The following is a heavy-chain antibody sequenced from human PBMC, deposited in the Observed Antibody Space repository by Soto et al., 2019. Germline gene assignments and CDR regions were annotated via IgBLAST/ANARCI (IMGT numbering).Heavy chain of an antibody. D-gene: IGHD1-1*01. CDR3: ARVKRCLQKNWFDP. J-gene: IGHJ5*02. V-gene: IGHV4-34*01. Sequence: TSETLSLTCAFYGGSFRGYYWSWLRQHPGKGLEWIGEINHSGSTNYNPSLKSRVTISVDTSKNQFSLKLSSVTAADTAVYYCARVKRCLQKNWFDPWGQGTLVT. CDR2: INHSGST. CDR1: GGSFRGYY.